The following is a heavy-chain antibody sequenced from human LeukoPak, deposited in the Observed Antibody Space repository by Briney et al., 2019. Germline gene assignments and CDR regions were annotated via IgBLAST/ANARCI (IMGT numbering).Heavy chain of an antibody. Sequence: GGSLRLSCAASGFTFRVYSMSWVRQAPGKGLVRVSRINSDGSSIIYADSVKGRFTISRDNAKNTLYLQMNSLRVEDTAVYYCARGGSPPEALGDAFDIWGQGTMVTVSS. CDR2: INSDGSSI. J-gene: IGHJ3*02. D-gene: IGHD1-26*01. CDR3: ARGGSPPEALGDAFDI. V-gene: IGHV3-74*01. CDR1: GFTFRVYS.